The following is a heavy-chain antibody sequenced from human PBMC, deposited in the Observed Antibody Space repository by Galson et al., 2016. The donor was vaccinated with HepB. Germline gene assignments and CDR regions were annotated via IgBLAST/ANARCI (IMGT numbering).Heavy chain of an antibody. Sequence: SETLSLTCSVSGDSIGRYYWSWIRQPPGKGLEWIGYIYNSGSTTYNPSLKRRVSISVDTSKNQFSLRLTSVTAADTAMYYCARDIILASYPRAFDTWGHGTKVTVSS. CDR1: GDSIGRYY. J-gene: IGHJ3*02. V-gene: IGHV4-59*01. D-gene: IGHD2-8*02. CDR3: ARDIILASYPRAFDT. CDR2: IYNSGST.